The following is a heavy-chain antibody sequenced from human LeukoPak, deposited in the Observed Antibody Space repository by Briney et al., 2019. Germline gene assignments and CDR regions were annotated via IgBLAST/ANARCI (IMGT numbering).Heavy chain of an antibody. CDR2: ISYDGSNK. V-gene: IGHV3-30*18. CDR1: GNYW. Sequence: QPGGSLRLSCAASGNYWMHWVRQAPGKGLEWVAVISYDGSNKYYADSVKGRFTISRDNSKNTLYLQMNSLRAEDTAVYYCAKDLHWGLDYWGQGTLVTVSS. D-gene: IGHD7-27*01. CDR3: AKDLHWGLDY. J-gene: IGHJ4*02.